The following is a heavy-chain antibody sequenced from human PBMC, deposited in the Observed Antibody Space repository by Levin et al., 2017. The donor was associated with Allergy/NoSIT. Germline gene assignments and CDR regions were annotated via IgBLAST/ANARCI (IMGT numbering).Heavy chain of an antibody. CDR3: SKSVDWGQGYFYDDGMDV. CDR2: ITGSGGDT. CDR1: GFTFSSSA. D-gene: IGHD3-16*01. V-gene: IGHV3-23*01. J-gene: IGHJ6*02. Sequence: GGSLRLSCAASGFTFSSSAMSWVRQAPGKGLEWVSAITGSGGDTYYADSVKGRFTISRDNSKNTLYLQLNSLSAEATAVYYCSKSVDWGQGYFYDDGMDVWGQGTTVTVAS.